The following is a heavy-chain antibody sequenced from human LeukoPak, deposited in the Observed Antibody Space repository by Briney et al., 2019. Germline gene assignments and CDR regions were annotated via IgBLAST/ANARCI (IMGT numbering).Heavy chain of an antibody. CDR1: GFTFSSYE. CDR2: ISSSGNTI. V-gene: IGHV3-48*03. D-gene: IGHD4-17*01. Sequence: GGSLRLSCAASGFTFSSYEFNWVRQVPGKGLEWVSYISSSGNTIYYADSVKGRFTVSRDNAKNSLFLEMNGLRAEDTAIYYCARERIYGDYFDYWGQGALVTVSS. CDR3: ARERIYGDYFDY. J-gene: IGHJ4*02.